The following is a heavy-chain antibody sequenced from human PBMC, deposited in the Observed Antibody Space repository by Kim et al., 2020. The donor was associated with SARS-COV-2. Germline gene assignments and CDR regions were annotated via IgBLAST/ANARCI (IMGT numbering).Heavy chain of an antibody. V-gene: IGHV3-11*01. CDR3: ARAPYSSGWYPRGVYFQH. D-gene: IGHD6-19*01. J-gene: IGHJ1*01. CDR1: GFTFSDYY. CDR2: ISSSGSTI. Sequence: GGSLRLSCAASGFTFSDYYMSWIRQAPGKGLEWVSYISSSGSTIYYADSVKGRFTISRDNAKNSLYLQMNSLRAEDTAVYYCARAPYSSGWYPRGVYFQHWGQGTLVTVSS.